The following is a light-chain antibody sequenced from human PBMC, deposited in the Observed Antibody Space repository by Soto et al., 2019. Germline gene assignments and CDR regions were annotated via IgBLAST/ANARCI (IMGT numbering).Light chain of an antibody. CDR1: QSVSNW. CDR3: QQYDSSSPT. V-gene: IGKV1-5*03. J-gene: IGKJ1*01. Sequence: DIQMTQSPSTLSASVGDRVTITCRASQSVSNWLAWYQQTPGKAPKLLIYKASSFESGVPSRFSGRGSGTDFTLTINSLQPGDFATYYCQQYDSSSPTFGQGTKVEI. CDR2: KAS.